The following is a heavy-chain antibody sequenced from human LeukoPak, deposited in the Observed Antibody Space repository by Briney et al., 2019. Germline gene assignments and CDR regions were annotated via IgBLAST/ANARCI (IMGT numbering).Heavy chain of an antibody. CDR3: ARDINPAVAGFHFDY. CDR1: GGSISSYY. J-gene: IGHJ4*02. V-gene: IGHV4-4*07. D-gene: IGHD6-19*01. CDR2: IYTSGST. Sequence: SETLSLTCTVSGGSISSYYWSWIRQPAGEGLEWIGRIYTSGSTNYNPSLKSRVTMSVDTSKNQFSLKLSSVTAADTAVYYCARDINPAVAGFHFDYWGQGTLVTVSS.